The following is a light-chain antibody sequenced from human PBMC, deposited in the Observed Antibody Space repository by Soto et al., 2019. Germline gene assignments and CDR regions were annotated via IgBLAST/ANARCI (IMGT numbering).Light chain of an antibody. CDR2: DTS. V-gene: IGLV7-46*01. CDR3: LLSYSGAWRGV. J-gene: IGLJ2*01. Sequence: QAVVTQEPSLTVSPGGTVTLTCGSSTGAVTSGHYPYWFQQKPGQAPRTLIYDTSNKHSWTPARFSGSLLGGKAALTLSGAQPEDEAEYYCLLSYSGAWRGVFGGGTKLTVL. CDR1: TGAVTSGHY.